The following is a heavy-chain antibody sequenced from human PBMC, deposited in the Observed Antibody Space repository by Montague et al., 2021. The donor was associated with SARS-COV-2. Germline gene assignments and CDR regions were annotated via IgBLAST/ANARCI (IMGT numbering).Heavy chain of an antibody. Sequence: SETLSLTCTVSGGSIGSHYWSWIRQPPGKGLEWIGYVYYSGSTNYNPSLKSRVTISVDTSKSRFSLKLTSVAAADTAVYYCARLRDGVVPSPILGVGPYYSYYYMDVWGRGTTVTVSS. V-gene: IGHV4-59*11. D-gene: IGHD3-10*01. J-gene: IGHJ6*03. CDR2: VYYSGST. CDR3: ARLRDGVVPSPILGVGPYYSYYYMDV. CDR1: GGSIGSHY.